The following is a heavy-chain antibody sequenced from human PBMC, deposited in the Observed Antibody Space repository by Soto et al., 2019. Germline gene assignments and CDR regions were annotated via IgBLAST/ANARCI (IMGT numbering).Heavy chain of an antibody. J-gene: IGHJ4*02. CDR2: IIPIFGTA. CDR1: GGTFSSYA. Sequence: SVRVSCKASGGTFSSYAISWVRQAPGQGLEWMGGIIPIFGTANYAQKFQGRVTITADKSTSTAYMELSSLRSEDTAVYYCARDRHGYSGYDWANYWGQGTLVTVPQ. D-gene: IGHD5-12*01. CDR3: ARDRHGYSGYDWANY. V-gene: IGHV1-69*06.